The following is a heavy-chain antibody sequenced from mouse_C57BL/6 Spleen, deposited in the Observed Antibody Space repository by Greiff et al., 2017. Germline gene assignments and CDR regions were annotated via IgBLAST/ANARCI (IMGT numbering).Heavy chain of an antibody. V-gene: IGHV3-6*01. J-gene: IGHJ1*03. D-gene: IGHD1-1*01. Sequence: EVQLQESGPGLVKPSQSLSLTCSVTGYSITSGYYWNWIRQFPGNKLEWMGYISYDGSNNYNPSLKNRISITRDTSKNQFFLKLNSVTTEDTATYYCARTWYYYGSSYGYFDVWGTGTTVTVSS. CDR2: ISYDGSN. CDR1: GYSITSGYY. CDR3: ARTWYYYGSSYGYFDV.